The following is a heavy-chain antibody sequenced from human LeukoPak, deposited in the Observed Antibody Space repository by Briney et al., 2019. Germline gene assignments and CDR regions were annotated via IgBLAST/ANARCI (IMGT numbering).Heavy chain of an antibody. CDR3: AKARSSGSRWDY. CDR1: GFTFSSYA. V-gene: IGHV3-23*01. CDR2: ISGSGGST. Sequence: PGGSLRLSCAASGFTFSSYAMSWVRQAPGKGLEWVSAISGSGGSTYYADSVKGRFTISRDNSKNTLYLQMNSLRAEDTTVYYCAKARSSGSRWDYWGQGTLVTVSS. J-gene: IGHJ4*02. D-gene: IGHD6-19*01.